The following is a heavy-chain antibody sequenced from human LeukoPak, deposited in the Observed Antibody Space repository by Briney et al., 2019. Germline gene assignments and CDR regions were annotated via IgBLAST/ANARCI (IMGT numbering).Heavy chain of an antibody. J-gene: IGHJ4*02. D-gene: IGHD1-14*01. CDR2: IYYSGST. CDR3: ARHRPDPYDY. V-gene: IGHV4-59*08. CDR1: GGSISSYY. Sequence: SETLSLTCTVSGGSISSYYWSWLRQPPGKGLEWIGYIYYSGSTSYNPSLKSRVTISVDTSKNQFSLNLSSVTAADTAVYYCARHRPDPYDYWGQGTLVTVSS.